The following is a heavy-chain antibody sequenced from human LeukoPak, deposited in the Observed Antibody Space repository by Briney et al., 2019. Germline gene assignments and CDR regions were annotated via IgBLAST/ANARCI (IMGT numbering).Heavy chain of an antibody. CDR2: ISAYNGNT. V-gene: IGHV1-18*01. J-gene: IGHJ4*02. CDR1: GYTFTSYG. Sequence: ASVKVSFKASGYTFTSYGISWVRQAPGQGLEWMGWISAYNGNTNYAQKLQGRVTMTTDTSTSTAYMELRSLRSDDTAVYYCARDRTTVTTYYFDYWGQGTLVTVSS. D-gene: IGHD4-17*01. CDR3: ARDRTTVTTYYFDY.